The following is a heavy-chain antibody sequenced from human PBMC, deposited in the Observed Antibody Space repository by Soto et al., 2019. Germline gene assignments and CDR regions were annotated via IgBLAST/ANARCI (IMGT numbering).Heavy chain of an antibody. V-gene: IGHV1-18*01. D-gene: IGHD3-16*01. Sequence: QVQLVQSGAEVKNPGASVKVSCKASGYTFTRYGIGWARQXXXQXLXWMGWINTYNGNTNYAQNVQGRVTLTTDTXTSTAYMELRXLXSNDTAIYYCAMVDVYVTPSPQDVWGQGTTVIVSS. CDR1: GYTFTRYG. CDR3: AMVDVYVTPSPQDV. J-gene: IGHJ6*02. CDR2: INTYNGNT.